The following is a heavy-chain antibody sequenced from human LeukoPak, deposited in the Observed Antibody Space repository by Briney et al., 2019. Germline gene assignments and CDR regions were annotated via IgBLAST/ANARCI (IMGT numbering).Heavy chain of an antibody. J-gene: IGHJ4*02. D-gene: IGHD3-10*01. CDR1: GYTFTSYD. V-gene: IGHV1-8*01. CDR2: MNPNSGNT. Sequence: ASVKVSCKASGYTFTSYDINWVRQANGQGLEWMGWMNPNSGNTGYAQKFQGRVTMTRNTSISTAYMELSSLRSEDTAVYYCARGEFVIWFGELWFDYWGQGTLVTVSS. CDR3: ARGEFVIWFGELWFDY.